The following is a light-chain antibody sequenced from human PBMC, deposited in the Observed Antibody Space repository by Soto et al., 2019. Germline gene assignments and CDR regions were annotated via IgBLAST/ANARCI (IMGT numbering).Light chain of an antibody. Sequence: EIVMTQSPATLSVSPGERATLSCRASRSVSSNLAWYQQKPGQAPRLLIYGASTRATGIPARFSGSGSGTEFTLTISSLQSEDFAVYYCQQYNNWPRETFGQGTKV. J-gene: IGKJ1*01. V-gene: IGKV3-15*01. CDR3: QQYNNWPRET. CDR2: GAS. CDR1: RSVSSN.